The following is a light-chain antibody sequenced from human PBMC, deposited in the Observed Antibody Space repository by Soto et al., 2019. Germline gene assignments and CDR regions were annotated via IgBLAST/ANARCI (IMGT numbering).Light chain of an antibody. CDR1: SSDVGSYNL. J-gene: IGLJ2*01. CDR3: CSDAASVV. CDR2: EGS. Sequence: QSALTQPASVSGSPGQSITISCTGTSSDVGSYNLVSWYQQHPGEAPELMIYEGSKRPSGVSNRFSGSKSGNTASLTISGLQAEDEADYYCCSDAASVVFGGGTKLTVL. V-gene: IGLV2-23*01.